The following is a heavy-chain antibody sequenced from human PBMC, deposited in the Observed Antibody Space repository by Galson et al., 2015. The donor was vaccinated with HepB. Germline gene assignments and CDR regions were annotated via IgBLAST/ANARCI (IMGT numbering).Heavy chain of an antibody. Sequence: SCKVSGYTLTELSMHWVRQAPGKGLEWMGGFDPEDGETIYAQKFQGRVTMTEDTSTDTAYMELSSLRSEDTAVYYCATVGITIFGVTVSTYGNWFDPWGQGTLVTVSS. CDR2: FDPEDGET. CDR1: GYTLTELS. CDR3: ATVGITIFGVTVSTYGNWFDP. V-gene: IGHV1-24*01. J-gene: IGHJ5*02. D-gene: IGHD3-3*01.